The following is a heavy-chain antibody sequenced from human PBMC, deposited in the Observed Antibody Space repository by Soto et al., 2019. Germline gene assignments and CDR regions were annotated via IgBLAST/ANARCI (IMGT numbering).Heavy chain of an antibody. CDR2: IHYSGST. D-gene: IGHD1-26*01. CDR3: ARDRGEWDLALGY. V-gene: IGHV4-39*07. Sequence: SETLSLTCTVSGGSMSSSNYYWGWIRQPPGKGLEWIGSIHYSGSTYYNPSLKSRVTISVDTSKNQFYLKLSSVTAADTAVYYCARDRGEWDLALGYWGQGTLVTVSS. CDR1: GGSMSSSNYY. J-gene: IGHJ4*02.